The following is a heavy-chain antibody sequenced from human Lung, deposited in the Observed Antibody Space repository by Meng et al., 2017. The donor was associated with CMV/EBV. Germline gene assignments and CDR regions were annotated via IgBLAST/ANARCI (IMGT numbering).Heavy chain of an antibody. Sequence: GESXKISCAASGFTVSTNFMSWVHQAPGKGLEWVSLMYSGGTTYYADSVKGRFTISRDDSKNTLYLQMNSLRAEDTAVYYCARNQPISDAFDIWGQGTMVTVSS. CDR3: ARNQPISDAFDI. CDR1: GFTVSTNF. D-gene: IGHD3-3*01. CDR2: MYSGGTT. J-gene: IGHJ3*02. V-gene: IGHV3-53*01.